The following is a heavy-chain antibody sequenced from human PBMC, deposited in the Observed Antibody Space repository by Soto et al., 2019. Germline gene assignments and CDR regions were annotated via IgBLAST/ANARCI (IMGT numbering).Heavy chain of an antibody. Sequence: QVQLVQSGAEVKKPGSSVKVSCKASGGTFSSYTISWVRQAPGQGLEWMGRIIPILGIANYAQKFQGRVTITADKSTSTAYMELSSLRSEDTAVYYCERDRWYSRSWYVDYWGQGTMVTVSS. CDR3: ERDRWYSRSWYVDY. CDR2: IIPILGIA. CDR1: GGTFSSYT. D-gene: IGHD6-13*01. J-gene: IGHJ4*02. V-gene: IGHV1-69*08.